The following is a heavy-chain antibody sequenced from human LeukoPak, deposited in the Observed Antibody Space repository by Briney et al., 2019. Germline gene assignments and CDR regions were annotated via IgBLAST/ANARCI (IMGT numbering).Heavy chain of an antibody. D-gene: IGHD3-3*01. V-gene: IGHV3-11*06. J-gene: IGHJ4*02. CDR2: ISSSSSYI. Sequence: PGGSLRLSCAASGFTLSDYYMSWIRQAPGKGLEWISYISSSSSYIYYADSVKGRFTISRDNAKNSLYLQMNSLRAEDTAVYYCARDRDFNYDFWSGYDIDCWGQGTLVTVSS. CDR3: ARDRDFNYDFWSGYDIDC. CDR1: GFTLSDYY.